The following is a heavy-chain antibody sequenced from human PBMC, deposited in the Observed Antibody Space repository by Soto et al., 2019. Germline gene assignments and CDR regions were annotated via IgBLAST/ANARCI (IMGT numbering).Heavy chain of an antibody. CDR1: GYTFTSYG. D-gene: IGHD6-19*01. CDR3: ARLKIAVAGILNYFDY. Sequence: ASVKVSCKASGYTFTSYGISWVRQAPGQGLEWMGWISAYNGNTNYAQKLQGRVTMTTDTSTSTAYVELRSLRSDDTAVYYCARLKIAVAGILNYFDYWGQGTLVTVSS. V-gene: IGHV1-18*01. J-gene: IGHJ4*02. CDR2: ISAYNGNT.